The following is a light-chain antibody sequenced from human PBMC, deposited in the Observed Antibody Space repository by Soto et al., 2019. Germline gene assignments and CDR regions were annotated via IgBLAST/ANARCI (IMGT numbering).Light chain of an antibody. V-gene: IGKV1-27*01. CDR2: EAS. Sequence: DIQVTQSPSSLSASVGDRVTITCRASQDISGHLAWYQQKPGKVPKLLIYEASTLQSGVPSRFSASGSGTDFTLNISSLQPEDVASCYCQKYNGTPRTFGQGTKVELK. J-gene: IGKJ1*01. CDR1: QDISGH. CDR3: QKYNGTPRT.